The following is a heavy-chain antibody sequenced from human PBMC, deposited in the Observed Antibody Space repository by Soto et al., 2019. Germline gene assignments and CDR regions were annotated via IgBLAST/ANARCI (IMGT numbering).Heavy chain of an antibody. Sequence: ASVKVSCKASGYSFTTYNIHWVRQAPGPGLEWMGAVNPSSGSTSYAQKFRGRVPLPRDTSTSTFYMELSSLSFEDAAVYYCARWAPDAFHVWGQGTLVTVSS. V-gene: IGHV1-46*01. CDR3: ARWAPDAFHV. CDR1: GYSFTTYN. J-gene: IGHJ3*01. CDR2: VNPSSGST.